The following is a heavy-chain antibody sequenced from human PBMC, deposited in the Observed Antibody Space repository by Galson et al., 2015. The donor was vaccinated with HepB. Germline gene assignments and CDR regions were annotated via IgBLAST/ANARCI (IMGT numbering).Heavy chain of an antibody. CDR2: ISYDGSNK. CDR1: GFTFSSYG. Sequence: SLRLSCAASGFTFSSYGMHWVRQAPGKGLEWVAVISYDGSNKYYADSVKGRFTISRDNSKNTLYLQMNSLRAEDTAVYYCANSPDYGDNWYFDLWGRGTLVTVSS. V-gene: IGHV3-30*18. J-gene: IGHJ2*01. D-gene: IGHD4-17*01. CDR3: ANSPDYGDNWYFDL.